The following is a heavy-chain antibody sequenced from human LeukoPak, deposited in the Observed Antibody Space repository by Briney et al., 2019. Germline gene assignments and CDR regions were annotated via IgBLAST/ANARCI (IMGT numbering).Heavy chain of an antibody. CDR2: ISWNSGSI. CDR1: GFTFDDYA. D-gene: IGHD3-22*01. CDR3: AKSYYYDSSGYYDY. V-gene: IGHV3-9*01. J-gene: IGHJ4*02. Sequence: GGSLRLSCAASGFTFDDYAMHWVRQAPGKGLEWVSGISWNSGSIGYADSVKGRFTISRDDAKNSLYLQMDSLRAEDTALYYCAKSYYYDSSGYYDYWGQGTLVTVSS.